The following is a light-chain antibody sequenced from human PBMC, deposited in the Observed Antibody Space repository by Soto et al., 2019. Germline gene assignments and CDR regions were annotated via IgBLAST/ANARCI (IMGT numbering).Light chain of an antibody. Sequence: EIVLTQSPGTLSLSPGDRATLFCRASQSVSSTHLAWYHQKPGQAPRLLIYGASTRASGIPDRFSGSGSGTDFTLTISRLETEDFAVYYCQQYGGSTRTFGQGTKVDIK. V-gene: IGKV3-20*01. CDR3: QQYGGSTRT. J-gene: IGKJ1*01. CDR1: QSVSSTH. CDR2: GAS.